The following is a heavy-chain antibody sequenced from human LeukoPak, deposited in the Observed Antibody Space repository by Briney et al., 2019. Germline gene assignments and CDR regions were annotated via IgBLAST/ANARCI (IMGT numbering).Heavy chain of an antibody. CDR2: ISHSGST. V-gene: IGHV4-59*08. D-gene: IGHD1-1*01. CDR3: TRQNAVSAGYAYDI. Sequence: SETLSLTCTVSGGSISSNYWSWIRQPPGKGLGWIGFISHSGSTNYNPSLKSRVTISVDTSKKYFSLRLSSVTAADTAVYYCTRQNAVSAGYAYDIWGQGTMVTVSS. J-gene: IGHJ3*02. CDR1: GGSISSNY.